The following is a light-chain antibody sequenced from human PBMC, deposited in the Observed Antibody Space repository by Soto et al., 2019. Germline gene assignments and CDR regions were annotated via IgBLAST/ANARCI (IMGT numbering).Light chain of an antibody. CDR1: QGISSN. CDR2: TVS. V-gene: IGKV1-9*01. CDR3: QQCHRYLT. J-gene: IGKJ1*01. Sequence: DIQLTQSPSFLSASVGDRVTITCRASQGISSNLAWYQQKPGKAPKLLIYTVSTLQSGVPSRFSGSGSGTEFTLTISSLQPDDIATYYCQQCHRYLTFGQGTKVDIK.